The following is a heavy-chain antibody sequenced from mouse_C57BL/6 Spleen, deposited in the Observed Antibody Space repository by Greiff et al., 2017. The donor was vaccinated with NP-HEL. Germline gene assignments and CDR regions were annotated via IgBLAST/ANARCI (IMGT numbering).Heavy chain of an antibody. J-gene: IGHJ3*01. Sequence: EVNLVESGGGLVKPGGSLKLSCAASGFTFSSYAMSWVRQTPEKRLEWVATISDGGSYTYYPDNVKGRFTISRDNAKNNLYLQMSHLKSEDTAMYYCARDHSNWFAYWGQGTLVTVSA. CDR3: ARDHSNWFAY. V-gene: IGHV5-4*01. CDR2: ISDGGSYT. CDR1: GFTFSSYA. D-gene: IGHD2-5*01.